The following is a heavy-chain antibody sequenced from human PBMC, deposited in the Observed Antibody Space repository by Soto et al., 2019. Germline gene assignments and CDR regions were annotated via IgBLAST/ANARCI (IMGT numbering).Heavy chain of an antibody. J-gene: IGHJ6*02. Sequence: PGGSLRLSCAAAGFTFSSYAMSWVRQAPGKGLEWVSAISGSGGSTYYADSVKGRFTISRDNSKNTLYLQMNSLRAEDTAVYYCAKEGLSGYDLIVEEEGYYYGMDVWGQGTTVTVSS. D-gene: IGHD5-12*01. CDR1: GFTFSSYA. V-gene: IGHV3-23*01. CDR2: ISGSGGST. CDR3: AKEGLSGYDLIVEEEGYYYGMDV.